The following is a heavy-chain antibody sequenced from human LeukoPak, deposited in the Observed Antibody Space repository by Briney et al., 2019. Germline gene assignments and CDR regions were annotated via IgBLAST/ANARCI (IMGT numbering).Heavy chain of an antibody. V-gene: IGHV3-53*04. J-gene: IGHJ4*02. CDR1: GFTVSTNS. CDR2: IYSGGTT. CDR3: ARVDTVMAYYFDL. D-gene: IGHD5-18*01. Sequence: GGSLRLSCAASGFTVSTNSMTWVRQAPGKGLEWVSTIYSGGTTYYADSVMGRFTISRHNSRNTLYLQMNSLRAEDTAVYYCARVDTVMAYYFDLWGQGTLVTVSS.